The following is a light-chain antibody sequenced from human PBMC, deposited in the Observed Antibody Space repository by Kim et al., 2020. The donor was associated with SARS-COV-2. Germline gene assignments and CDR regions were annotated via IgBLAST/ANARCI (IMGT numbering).Light chain of an antibody. V-gene: IGLV3-19*01. CDR2: GEN. CDR3: NSRDNSGDHLV. Sequence: SSELTQDPAVSVALGQTVRITCQGASLKDNYASWYQQKPGQAPILVIYGENNRPSEIPDRFSGSRSGDTASLTITAAQAEDDADYYCNSRDNSGDHLVFG. J-gene: IGLJ3*02. CDR1: SLKDNY.